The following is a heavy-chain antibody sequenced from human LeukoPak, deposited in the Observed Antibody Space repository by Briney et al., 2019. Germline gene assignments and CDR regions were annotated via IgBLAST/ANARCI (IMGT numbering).Heavy chain of an antibody. J-gene: IGHJ4*02. CDR3: AKDRLIAARLFDY. CDR1: GFTFSSYA. V-gene: IGHV3-23*01. D-gene: IGHD6-6*01. Sequence: GESLKISCAASGFTFSSYAMSWVRQAPGKGLEWVSAISGSGGSTYYADSVKGRFTISRDNSKNTLYLQMNSLRAEDTAVYYCAKDRLIAARLFDYWGQGTLVTVSS. CDR2: ISGSGGST.